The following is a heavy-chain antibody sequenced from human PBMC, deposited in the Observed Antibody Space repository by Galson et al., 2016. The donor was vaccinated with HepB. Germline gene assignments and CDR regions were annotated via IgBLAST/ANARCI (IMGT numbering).Heavy chain of an antibody. V-gene: IGHV3-21*01. D-gene: IGHD3-10*01. J-gene: IGHJ4*02. CDR2: ISSSSSYK. Sequence: SLRLSCAASGLTFSSSVMNWVRQAPGKGLEWVSSISSSSSYKYYADSVKGRFTISRDNAKNSLYLQMNSLRAEDTAVYYCVRARGSYASGIGHWGQGTLVTVSS. CDR3: VRARGSYASGIGH. CDR1: GLTFSSSV.